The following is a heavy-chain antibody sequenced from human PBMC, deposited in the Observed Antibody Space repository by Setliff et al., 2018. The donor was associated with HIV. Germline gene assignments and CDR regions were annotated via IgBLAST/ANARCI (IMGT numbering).Heavy chain of an antibody. V-gene: IGHV4-61*09. CDR2: VYSRGNT. J-gene: IGHJ4*02. CDR3: ARGRLMGSSVLFFDF. D-gene: IGHD2-21*01. Sequence: PSETLSLTCDVSGDSFTTTSHSWAWLRQPAGRGLEWIGHVYSRGNTDYNPSLASRVSILMSTSEIQFSLTLNSVTAADTAEYYCARGRLMGSSVLFFDFWGQGILVTVSS. CDR1: GDSFTTTSHS.